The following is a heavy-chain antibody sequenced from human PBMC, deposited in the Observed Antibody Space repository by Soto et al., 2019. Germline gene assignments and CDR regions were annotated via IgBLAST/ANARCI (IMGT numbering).Heavy chain of an antibody. CDR3: ARDYPANYDILTGYTGYYGMDV. Sequence: PSETLSLTCTVCGGSISSGDYYWSWIRQPPGKGLEWIGYIYYSGSTYYNPSLKSRVTISVDTSKNQFSLKLSSVTAADTAVYYCARDYPANYDILTGYTGYYGMDVWGQGTTVT. CDR1: GGSISSGDYY. D-gene: IGHD3-9*01. CDR2: IYYSGST. V-gene: IGHV4-30-4*01. J-gene: IGHJ6*02.